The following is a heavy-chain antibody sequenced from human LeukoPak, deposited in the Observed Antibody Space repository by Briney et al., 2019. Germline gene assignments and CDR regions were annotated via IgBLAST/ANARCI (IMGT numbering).Heavy chain of an antibody. J-gene: IGHJ5*02. CDR3: ARGRRIFGVVIASDLSGPPRPKKKYNWFDP. Sequence: PSETLSLTCAVYGGSFSGYYWSWIRQPPGKGLEWIGEINHSGSTNYNPSLKSRVTISVDTSKNQFSLKLSSVTAADTAVYYCARGRRIFGVVIASDLSGPPRPKKKYNWFDPWGQGTLVTVSS. V-gene: IGHV4-34*01. CDR2: INHSGST. CDR1: GGSFSGYY. D-gene: IGHD3-3*01.